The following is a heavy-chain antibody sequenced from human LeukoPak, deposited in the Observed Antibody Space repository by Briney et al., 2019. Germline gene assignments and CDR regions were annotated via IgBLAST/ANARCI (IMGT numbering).Heavy chain of an antibody. Sequence: TGGSLRLSCAASGFTFSSYAMHWVRQAPGKGLEWVAVISYDGSNKYSADSVKGRFTISRDNSKNTLYLQMNSLRAEDTAVYYCARKSFVGGVPAFDIWGQGTMVTVSS. CDR1: GFTFSSYA. J-gene: IGHJ3*02. CDR3: ARKSFVGGVPAFDI. D-gene: IGHD3-16*01. V-gene: IGHV3-30-3*01. CDR2: ISYDGSNK.